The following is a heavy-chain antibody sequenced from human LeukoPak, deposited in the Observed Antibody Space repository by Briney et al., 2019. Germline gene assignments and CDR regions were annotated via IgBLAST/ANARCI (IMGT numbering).Heavy chain of an antibody. V-gene: IGHV1-2*02. CDR2: INPNSGGT. J-gene: IGHJ5*02. CDR1: GYTFTSYY. CDR3: ARDRPHNWFDP. Sequence: GASVKVSCKASGYTFTSYYMHWVRQAPGQGLEWMGLINPNSGGTNYAQKFQGRVTMTRDTSISTAYMELTRLTSDDTAVYYCARDRPHNWFDPWGQGTLVTVSS.